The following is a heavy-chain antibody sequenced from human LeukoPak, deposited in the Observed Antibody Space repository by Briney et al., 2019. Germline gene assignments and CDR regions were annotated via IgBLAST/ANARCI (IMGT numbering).Heavy chain of an antibody. Sequence: ASVKVSCKASGYTLTDYYLHWVRQAPGQGLKWMGWINPNSGATHYAQSFQARVTMTRDTSIASSYMELTGLESDDTAVYYCARGRRILGGPENAGDFFDFWGQGSLVTVSS. CDR2: INPNSGAT. V-gene: IGHV1-2*02. CDR3: ARGRRILGGPENAGDFFDF. D-gene: IGHD3-16*01. CDR1: GYTLTDYY. J-gene: IGHJ4*01.